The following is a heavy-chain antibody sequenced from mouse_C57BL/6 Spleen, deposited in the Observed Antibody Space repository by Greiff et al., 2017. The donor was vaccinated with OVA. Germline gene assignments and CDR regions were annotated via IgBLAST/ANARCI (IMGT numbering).Heavy chain of an antibody. CDR2: IFPGSGST. J-gene: IGHJ1*03. CDR3: ARSRNWYIDV. CDR1: GYTFTDYY. Sequence: VQLQQSGPELVKPGASVKISCKASGYTFTDYYINWVKQRPGQGLEWIGWIFPGSGSTYYNEKFKGKATLTVDKSSSTAYMLLSRLTSEDSGVYICARSRNWYIDVWGTGTTVTVSS. V-gene: IGHV1-75*01.